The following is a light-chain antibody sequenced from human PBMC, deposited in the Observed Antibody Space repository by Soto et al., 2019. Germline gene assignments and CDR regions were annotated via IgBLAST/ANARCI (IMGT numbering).Light chain of an antibody. V-gene: IGKV3-15*01. CDR2: GAS. J-gene: IGKJ4*01. CDR3: QHSSAWLLLS. CDR1: QSVSSH. Sequence: EIVMTQSPATLSVSPGERATLSCRASQSVSSHLAWYQQKPGQAPRPLLYGASTRATGIQARFTGCGYGTEFTPTVSSLPSEDSAVYYCQHSSAWLLLSFGGGTKVEIK.